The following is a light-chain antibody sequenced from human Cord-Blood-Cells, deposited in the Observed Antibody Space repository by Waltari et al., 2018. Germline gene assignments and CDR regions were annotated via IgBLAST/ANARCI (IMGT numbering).Light chain of an antibody. Sequence: IQMTQSPSSLSASVGARVTITCQASQDIRNYLNWYQHKPGKSPKLLIYDASNLETGVPSRFSGSGSGTDFTFTISSLQPEDIATYYCKQYDNLPYTFGQGTKLEIK. CDR3: KQYDNLPYT. CDR1: QDIRNY. V-gene: IGKV1-33*01. J-gene: IGKJ2*01. CDR2: DAS.